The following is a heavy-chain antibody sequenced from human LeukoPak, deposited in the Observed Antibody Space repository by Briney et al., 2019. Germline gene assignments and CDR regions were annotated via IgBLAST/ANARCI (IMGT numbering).Heavy chain of an antibody. CDR3: ARAHLTSGRVGYRTMDY. J-gene: IGHJ4*02. CDR1: GFTFNSYS. Sequence: KTGGSLRLSRAVSGFTFNSYSLNWVRQAPGKGLEWVSYISIRGDTTYYADSVKGRFTVSRDNVKNSLYLQMNRLRVEDTAVYYCARAHLTSGRVGYRTMDYWGQGTLVTVSS. CDR2: ISIRGDTT. V-gene: IGHV3-48*01. D-gene: IGHD4/OR15-4a*01.